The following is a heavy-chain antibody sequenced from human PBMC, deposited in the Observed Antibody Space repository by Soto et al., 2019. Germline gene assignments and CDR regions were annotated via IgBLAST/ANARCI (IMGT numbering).Heavy chain of an antibody. V-gene: IGHV3-30-3*01. CDR2: ISYDGSNK. Sequence: QVQLVESGGGVVQPGRSLRLSCAASGFTFSSYAMHWVRQAPGKGLEWVAVISYDGSNKYYADSVKGRFTISRDNSKNTLYLQMNSLRAEDTAVYYCAREGGSYLSYYYYGMDVWGQGTTVTVSS. CDR3: AREGGSYLSYYYYGMDV. CDR1: GFTFSSYA. D-gene: IGHD1-26*01. J-gene: IGHJ6*02.